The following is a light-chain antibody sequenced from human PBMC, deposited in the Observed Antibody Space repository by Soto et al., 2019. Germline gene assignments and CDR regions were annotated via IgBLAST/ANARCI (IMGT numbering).Light chain of an antibody. CDR1: QALNNW. J-gene: IGKJ2*01. Sequence: DIPMTQSPSSVSASIGDRVTITCRASQALNNWVAWYKQKPGKAPQLLIYAAASLQTGVPSRFSGSGSWTEFTLTITSLQPEDFATYFCQQTNSFPYTFGQGTKLDIK. CDR2: AAA. V-gene: IGKV1-12*01. CDR3: QQTNSFPYT.